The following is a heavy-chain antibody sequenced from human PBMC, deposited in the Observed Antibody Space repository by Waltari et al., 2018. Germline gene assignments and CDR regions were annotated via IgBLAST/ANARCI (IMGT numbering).Heavy chain of an antibody. Sequence: QVQLQQWGAGLLQPSETLSLTCAVYGGSFSGYWGSWIRQPPGKGLEWIGEISHSGRTNYSPSLKSRVTISVDTPKNQFSLKLSSVTAADTAVYYCARHIRGYDAFDIWGQGTMAIVSS. J-gene: IGHJ3*02. CDR1: GGSFSGYW. D-gene: IGHD3-3*01. V-gene: IGHV4-34*02. CDR2: ISHSGRT. CDR3: ARHIRGYDAFDI.